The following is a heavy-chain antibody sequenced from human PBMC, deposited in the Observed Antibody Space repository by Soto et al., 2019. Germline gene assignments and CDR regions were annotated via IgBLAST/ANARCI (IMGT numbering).Heavy chain of an antibody. D-gene: IGHD6-13*01. Sequence: GGSLRLSCASSGFTYSSYAMSWVRQAPGKGLEWVSAISGSGGSTYYADSVKGRFTISRDNSKNTLYLQMNSLRAEDTAVYYCARDEGSPDGMDVWGQGTTVTVSS. CDR2: ISGSGGST. J-gene: IGHJ6*02. CDR3: ARDEGSPDGMDV. V-gene: IGHV3-23*01. CDR1: GFTYSSYA.